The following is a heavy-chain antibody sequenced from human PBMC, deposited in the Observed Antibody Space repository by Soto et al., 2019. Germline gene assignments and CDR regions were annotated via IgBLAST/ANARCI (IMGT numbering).Heavy chain of an antibody. Sequence: VGSLRLSCAASGFTFTNFAMSWVRQAPGKGLEWVSAISGTGDNTYYTGSVKGRFTSTRDNSKNTLYLQMNSLRAEDTAVYYCAKRSLAGTYYLGTMDVWGQGTTVTVSS. J-gene: IGHJ6*02. V-gene: IGHV3-23*01. CDR2: ISGTGDNT. CDR1: GFTFTNFA. D-gene: IGHD3-10*01. CDR3: AKRSLAGTYYLGTMDV.